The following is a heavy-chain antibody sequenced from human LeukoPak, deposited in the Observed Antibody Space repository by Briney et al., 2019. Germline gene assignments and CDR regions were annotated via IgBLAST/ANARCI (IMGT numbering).Heavy chain of an antibody. CDR2: IYYSGST. CDR3: ARDPPHYDGGAFDI. J-gene: IGHJ3*02. Sequence: PSETLSLTCTVSGGSISSGDYYWSWIRQPPGKGLEWIGYIYYSGSTYYNPSLKSRVTISVDTSKNQFSLKLSSVTAADTAVYYCARDPPHYDGGAFDIWGQGTMVTVSS. V-gene: IGHV4-30-4*01. D-gene: IGHD3-22*01. CDR1: GGSISSGDYY.